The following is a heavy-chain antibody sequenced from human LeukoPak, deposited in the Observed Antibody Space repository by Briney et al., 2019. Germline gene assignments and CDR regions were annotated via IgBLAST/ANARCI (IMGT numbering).Heavy chain of an antibody. CDR2: FDPEDGET. Sequence: GASVKVSCKVSGYTLTELSMHWVRQAPGKGLEWMGGFDPEDGETIYAQKFQGRVTMTEDTSTDTAYMELSSLRSEDTAVYYCAGTSGRSNWFDPWGQGTLVTVSS. CDR3: AGTSGRSNWFDP. J-gene: IGHJ5*02. CDR1: GYTLTELS. V-gene: IGHV1-24*01. D-gene: IGHD6-19*01.